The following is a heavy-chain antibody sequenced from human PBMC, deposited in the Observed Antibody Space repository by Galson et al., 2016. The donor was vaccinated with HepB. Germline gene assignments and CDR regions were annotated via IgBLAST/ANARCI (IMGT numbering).Heavy chain of an antibody. Sequence: TLSLTCTVSGGSISSGGYYWSWIRQHPGKGLEWIGYIQYIDSTYFSGSTSYNPSLSGRVAIYVDTSKSQFSLNLTSVTAADTAMYYCARESLWCSGGSCFYYFDSWGQGTLVTVSS. J-gene: IGHJ4*02. CDR1: GGSISSGGYY. CDR3: ARESLWCSGGSCFYYFDS. D-gene: IGHD2-15*01. V-gene: IGHV4-31*03. CDR2: IQYIDSTYFSGST.